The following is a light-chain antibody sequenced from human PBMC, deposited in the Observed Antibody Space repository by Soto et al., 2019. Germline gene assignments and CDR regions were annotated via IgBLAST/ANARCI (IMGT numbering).Light chain of an antibody. V-gene: IGKV1-39*01. Sequence: DIQMTQSPASLSASLGDKVTIACRRSQTISRSLNWYHHRPGKAPRLLVYAATTLQSGVPSRFSGSGSGTDFNLTISSLQPEDFATYYCQQSFSIPFTFGPGTKVDIK. J-gene: IGKJ3*01. CDR3: QQSFSIPFT. CDR1: QTISRS. CDR2: AAT.